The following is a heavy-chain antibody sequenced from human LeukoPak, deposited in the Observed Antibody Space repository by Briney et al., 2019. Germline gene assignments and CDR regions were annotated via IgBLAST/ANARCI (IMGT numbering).Heavy chain of an antibody. V-gene: IGHV1-69*05. J-gene: IGHJ4*02. CDR2: IIPIFGTA. CDR3: ARGNDWLPG. Sequence: SVKVSCKASGYTFTSYGISWVRQAPGQGLEWMGRIIPIFGTANYAQKFQGRVTITTDESTSTAYMELSSLRSEDTAVYYCARGNDWLPGWGQGTLVTVSS. CDR1: GYTFTSYG. D-gene: IGHD2-21*01.